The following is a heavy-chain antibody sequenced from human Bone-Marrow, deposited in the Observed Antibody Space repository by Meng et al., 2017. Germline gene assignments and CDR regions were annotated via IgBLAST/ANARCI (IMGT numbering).Heavy chain of an antibody. V-gene: IGHV3-11*04. Sequence: GESLKISCAASGFTFSDYYMSWIRQAPGKGLEWVSYISSSGSTIYCADSVKGRFTISRDNAKNSLYLQMNSLRAEDTAVYYCARGPFPSWIQLWLRGYFDYWGQGTLVTVSS. CDR2: ISSSGSTI. D-gene: IGHD5-18*01. J-gene: IGHJ4*02. CDR1: GFTFSDYY. CDR3: ARGPFPSWIQLWLRGYFDY.